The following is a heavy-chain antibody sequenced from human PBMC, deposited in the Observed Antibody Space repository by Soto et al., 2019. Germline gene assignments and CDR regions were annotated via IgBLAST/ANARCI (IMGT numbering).Heavy chain of an antibody. CDR2: IIPIFGTA. J-gene: IGHJ6*02. D-gene: IGHD3-10*01. CDR1: GGTFSSYA. V-gene: IGHV1-69*13. Sequence: ASVKVSCKASGGTFSSYAISWVRQAPGQGLEWMGGIIPIFGTANYAQKCQGRVTITADESTSTAYMELSSLRSEDTAVYYCARSYYGSGSYPPGYYYYYGMDVWGQGTTVTVSS. CDR3: ARSYYGSGSYPPGYYYYYGMDV.